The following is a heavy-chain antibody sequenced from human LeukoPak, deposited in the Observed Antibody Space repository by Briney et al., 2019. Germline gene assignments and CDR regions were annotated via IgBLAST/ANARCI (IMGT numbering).Heavy chain of an antibody. D-gene: IGHD5-12*01. V-gene: IGHV3-23*01. CDR1: GFTFSSYA. CDR2: ISSSGGST. Sequence: PGGSLRLSCAASGFTFSSYAMSWVRQAPGKGLEWISGISSSGGSTYYADSVKGRFTISRDNSKNTLYLQMNSLRAEDTAVYYCAKDSYSAYDSDAFDIWGQGTMVTVSS. CDR3: AKDSYSAYDSDAFDI. J-gene: IGHJ3*02.